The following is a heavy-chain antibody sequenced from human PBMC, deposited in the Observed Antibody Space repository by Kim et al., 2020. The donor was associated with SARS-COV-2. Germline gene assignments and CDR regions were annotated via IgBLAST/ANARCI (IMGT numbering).Heavy chain of an antibody. CDR1: GGSFSGYY. CDR3: AGAPLWWGQNWFDS. V-gene: IGHV4-34*01. Sequence: SETLSLTCAVYGGSFSGYYWSWIRQPPGKGLELIWDINHSGSTNYNPSLMSRVTISVDTTKNQSSLMLRSVPAADTAVYYCAGAPLWWGQNWFDSWGQGTLVTVSS. D-gene: IGHD2-21*02. J-gene: IGHJ5*01. CDR2: INHSGST.